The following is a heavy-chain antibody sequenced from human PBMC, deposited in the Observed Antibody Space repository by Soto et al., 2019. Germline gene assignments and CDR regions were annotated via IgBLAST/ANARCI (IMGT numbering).Heavy chain of an antibody. D-gene: IGHD3-22*01. V-gene: IGHV3-23*01. CDR2: ITGSGGST. Sequence: GGSLRLSCAASGFTFSSYAMSWVRQAPGKGLEWVSTITGSGGSTYYADSVKGRFTISRDNSKNTLYVQLNSLRAEDTARYYCAKEHDTSGYYYVNLVNPPDLDFWGQGTLVTVSS. J-gene: IGHJ4*02. CDR3: AKEHDTSGYYYVNLVNPPDLDF. CDR1: GFTFSSYA.